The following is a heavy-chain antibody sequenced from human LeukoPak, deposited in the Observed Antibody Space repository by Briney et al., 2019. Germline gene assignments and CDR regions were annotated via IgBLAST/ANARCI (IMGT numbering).Heavy chain of an antibody. CDR3: ARLKLGAYFDL. J-gene: IGHJ2*01. CDR2: VYNSGDT. CDR1: GGSTSSDY. Sequence: SETLSLTCTVSGGSTSSDYWSWIRQSPGKGLEWVGYVYNSGDTGKNPSLKSRVTILLDTSKNQCSLKLTSVSAADTAVYYCARLKLGAYFDLWSRGTLVTVSS. V-gene: IGHV4-59*08. D-gene: IGHD3-16*01.